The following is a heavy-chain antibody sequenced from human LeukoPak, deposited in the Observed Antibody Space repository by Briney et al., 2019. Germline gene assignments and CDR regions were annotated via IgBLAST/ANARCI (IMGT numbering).Heavy chain of an antibody. V-gene: IGHV1-46*01. D-gene: IGHD5-18*01. CDR3: ARVVGSYGPHYYYYYYMDV. CDR2: ISPSGGST. Sequence: GASVKVSCKAFGYTFTGYWMHWVRQAPGQGPEWMGVISPSGGSTIYAQKFKGRVTLTRDMSTSTDYLELSSLRSEDTAVYYCARVVGSYGPHYYYYYYMDVWGKGTTVTVSS. CDR1: GYTFTGYW. J-gene: IGHJ6*03.